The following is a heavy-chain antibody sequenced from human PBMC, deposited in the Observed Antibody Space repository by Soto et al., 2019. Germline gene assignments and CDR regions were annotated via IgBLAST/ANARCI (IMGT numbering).Heavy chain of an antibody. Sequence: QVQLVQSGAEVKNPGSSVKVSCKASGGTFSTSAISWVRQAPGQGLEWVGGIMPVFPTPDYAQNFQGRVTFTSDQXTTTAYLELTSLRADDTAVYYCARDKDRLQLGGNYYYILDVWGQGTAITVSS. J-gene: IGHJ6*02. V-gene: IGHV1-69*05. CDR2: IMPVFPTP. D-gene: IGHD1-1*01. CDR1: GGTFSTSA. CDR3: ARDKDRLQLGGNYYYILDV.